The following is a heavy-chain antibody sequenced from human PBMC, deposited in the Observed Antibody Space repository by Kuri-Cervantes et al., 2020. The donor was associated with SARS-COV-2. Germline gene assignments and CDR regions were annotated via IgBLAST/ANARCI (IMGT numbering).Heavy chain of an antibody. Sequence: GSLRLSCAVSGYSISSGYYWGWIRQPPGKGLEWIGSIYHSGSTYYNPSLKSRATISVDTSNKQFSLILTSVTAADTAVYYCARAYGLLRYIYYMDVWGEGTTVTVSS. D-gene: IGHD3-9*01. CDR1: GYSISSGYY. CDR2: IYHSGST. V-gene: IGHV4-38-2*01. CDR3: ARAYGLLRYIYYMDV. J-gene: IGHJ6*03.